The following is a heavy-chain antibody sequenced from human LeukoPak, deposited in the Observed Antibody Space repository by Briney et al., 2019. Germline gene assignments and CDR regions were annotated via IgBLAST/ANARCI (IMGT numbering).Heavy chain of an antibody. CDR3: ARSYTYYDFWSGSSDYYYYMDV. CDR2: IYYSGST. Sequence: PSETLSLTCTVSGGSISSYYWSWIRQPPGKGLEWIGYIYYSGSTNYNPSLKSRVTISVDTSKNQFSLKLSSVTAADTAVYYCARSYTYYDFWSGSSDYYYYMDVWGKGTTVTVSS. CDR1: GGSISSYY. D-gene: IGHD3-3*01. V-gene: IGHV4-59*01. J-gene: IGHJ6*03.